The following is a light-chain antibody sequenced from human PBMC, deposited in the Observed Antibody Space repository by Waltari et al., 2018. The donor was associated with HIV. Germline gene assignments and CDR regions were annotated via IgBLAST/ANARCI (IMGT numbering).Light chain of an antibody. CDR1: QSISNN. CDR3: QQYHNWPPWT. Sequence: IVMTQSPATLSVSPGERPTLPCSASQSISNNLAWYQQEPGQAPKLLIYDASTRATGVPARFSGSGSGTLFTLTISSLQSGDFAVYYCQQYHNWPPWTFGQGTKVELK. J-gene: IGKJ1*01. V-gene: IGKV3-15*01. CDR2: DAS.